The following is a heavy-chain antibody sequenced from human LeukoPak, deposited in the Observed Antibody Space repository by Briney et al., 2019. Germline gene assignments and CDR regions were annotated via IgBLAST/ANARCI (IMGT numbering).Heavy chain of an antibody. Sequence: ASVKVSCKASGYTFTGYYMHWVRQAPGQGLEWMGWINPNSGGTNYAQKFQGRVTITADKSTSTAYMELSSLRSEDTAVYYCARGRLGELSSEFDYWGQGTLVTVSS. CDR1: GYTFTGYY. V-gene: IGHV1-2*02. J-gene: IGHJ4*02. CDR2: INPNSGGT. D-gene: IGHD3-16*02. CDR3: ARGRLGELSSEFDY.